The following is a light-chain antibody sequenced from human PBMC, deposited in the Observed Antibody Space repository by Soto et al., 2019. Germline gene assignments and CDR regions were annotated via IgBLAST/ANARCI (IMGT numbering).Light chain of an antibody. CDR1: SSNIGSNT. V-gene: IGLV1-44*01. CDR3: AAWDDSLNGYG. J-gene: IGLJ1*01. Sequence: QSVLTQPPAASGTPGQRVTISSSGSSSNIGSNTVNWYQQLPGTAPKLLIYSNNQRPSGVPDRFSGSKSGTSASLAISGLQSEDEADYYCAAWDDSLNGYGFGTGTKVTVL. CDR2: SNN.